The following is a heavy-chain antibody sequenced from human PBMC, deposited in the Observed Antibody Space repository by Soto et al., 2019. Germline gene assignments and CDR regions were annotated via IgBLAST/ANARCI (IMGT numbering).Heavy chain of an antibody. J-gene: IGHJ4*02. CDR2: INYSGNT. CDR1: GGPFSGYY. V-gene: IGHV4-34*01. CDR3: ARGIGGTSDY. Sequence: QVQLQQWGAGLLKPSETLSLTCAVHGGPFSGYYWSWIRQPPGKGLEWIGEINYSGNTNYTPSLKRRVTISVDTSKKHFTLKLSSVTAADTALYYGARGIGGTSDYWGQGTLVTVSS. D-gene: IGHD2-15*01.